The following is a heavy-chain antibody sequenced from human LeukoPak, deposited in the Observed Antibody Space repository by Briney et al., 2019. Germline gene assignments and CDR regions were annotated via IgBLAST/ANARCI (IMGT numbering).Heavy chain of an antibody. D-gene: IGHD3-10*01. CDR1: GGSISSGGYS. CDR3: ARGVLLWFGESANWFDP. J-gene: IGHJ5*02. V-gene: IGHV4-30-2*01. CDR2: IYHSGST. Sequence: PSQTPSLTCAVSGGSISSGGYSWSWIRQPPGKGLEWIGYIYHSGSTYYNPSLKSRVTISVDRSKNQFSLKLSSVTAADTAVYYCARGVLLWFGESANWFDPWGQGTLVTVSS.